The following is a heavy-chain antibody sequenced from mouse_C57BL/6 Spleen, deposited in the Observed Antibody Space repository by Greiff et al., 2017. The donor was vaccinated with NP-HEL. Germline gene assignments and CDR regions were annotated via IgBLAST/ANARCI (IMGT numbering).Heavy chain of an antibody. CDR1: GFTFSNYW. D-gene: IGHD2-4*01. J-gene: IGHJ1*03. V-gene: IGHV6-3*01. Sequence: EVKVEESGGGLVQPGGSMKLSCVASGFTFSNYWMNWVRQSPEKGLEWVAQIRLKSDNYATHYAESVKGRFTISRDDSKSSVYLQMNNLRAEDTGIYYCTVLYYDYGYWYFDVWGTGTTVTVSS. CDR2: IRLKSDNYAT. CDR3: TVLYYDYGYWYFDV.